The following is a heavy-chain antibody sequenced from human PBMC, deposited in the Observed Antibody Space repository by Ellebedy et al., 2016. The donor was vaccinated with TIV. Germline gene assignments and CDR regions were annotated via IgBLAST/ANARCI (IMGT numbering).Heavy chain of an antibody. CDR3: ARGTHSGIVRPVEL. J-gene: IGHJ4*02. V-gene: IGHV1-69*10. Sequence: AASVKVSCKASGGNFNNYAISWARQAPGQGLEWLGRRIPILGIENHAQKFQGRVTINADISTSTAYMELTSLRSDDTAVYYCARGTHSGIVRPVELWGQGTLVTVSS. D-gene: IGHD2/OR15-2a*01. CDR2: RIPILGIE. CDR1: GGNFNNYA.